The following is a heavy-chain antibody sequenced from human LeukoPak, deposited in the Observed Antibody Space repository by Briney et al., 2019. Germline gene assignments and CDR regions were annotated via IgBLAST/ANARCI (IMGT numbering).Heavy chain of an antibody. V-gene: IGHV1-8*03. CDR3: ARGTIAAAGRLSY. CDR1: GYTFTSYD. Sequence: ASVKVSCRASGYTFTSYDINWVRQATGQGLEWMGWMNPNSGNTGYAQKFQGRVTITRNTSISTAYMELSSLRSEDTAVYYCARGTIAAAGRLSYWGQGTLVTVSS. J-gene: IGHJ4*02. D-gene: IGHD6-13*01. CDR2: MNPNSGNT.